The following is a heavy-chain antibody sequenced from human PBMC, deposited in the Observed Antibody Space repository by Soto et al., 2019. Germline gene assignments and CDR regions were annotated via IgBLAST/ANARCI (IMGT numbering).Heavy chain of an antibody. CDR2: ISYDGSNK. V-gene: IGHV3-30-3*01. J-gene: IGHJ5*02. CDR1: GFTFSSYA. Sequence: QVQLVESGGGVVQPGRSPRLSCAASGFTFSSYAMHWVRQAPGKGLEWVAVISYDGSNKYYADSVKGRFTISRDNSKNTLYLQMNSLRAEDTAVYYCARDYDGGWFDPWGQGTLVTVSS. D-gene: IGHD3-3*01. CDR3: ARDYDGGWFDP.